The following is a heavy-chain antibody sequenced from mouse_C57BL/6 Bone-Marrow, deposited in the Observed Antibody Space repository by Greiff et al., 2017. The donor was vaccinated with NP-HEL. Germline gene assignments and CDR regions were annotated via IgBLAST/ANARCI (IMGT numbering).Heavy chain of an antibody. J-gene: IGHJ1*03. CDR2: ISNLAYSI. V-gene: IGHV5-15*01. Sequence: EVKVVESGGGLVQPGGSLKLSCAASGFTFSDYGMAWVRQAPRKGPEWVAFISNLAYSIYYADTVTGRFTISRENAKNTLYLEMSSLRSEDTAMYYCARHYQSGNFDVWGTGTTVTVSS. CDR3: ARHYQSGNFDV. CDR1: GFTFSDYG. D-gene: IGHD3-2*02.